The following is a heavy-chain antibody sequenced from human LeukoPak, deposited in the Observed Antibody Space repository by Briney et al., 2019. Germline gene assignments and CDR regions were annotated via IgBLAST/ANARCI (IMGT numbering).Heavy chain of an antibody. CDR2: IWYDGSNK. D-gene: IGHD5-18*01. Sequence: GGSLRLSCAASGFTFSSYGMHWVRQAPGKGLEWVAVIWYDGSNKYYADSVKGRFTISRDNSKNTLYLQMNSLRAEDTAVYYCARGQRVTAMVTGFDYWGQGTLVTVSS. CDR3: ARGQRVTAMVTGFDY. CDR1: GFTFSSYG. V-gene: IGHV3-33*01. J-gene: IGHJ4*02.